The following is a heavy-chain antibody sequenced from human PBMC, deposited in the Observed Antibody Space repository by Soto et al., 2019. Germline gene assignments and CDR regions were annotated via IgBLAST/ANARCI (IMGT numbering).Heavy chain of an antibody. J-gene: IGHJ5*02. V-gene: IGHV1-69*13. CDR2: IIPIFGTA. D-gene: IGHD3-22*01. CDR3: AIVGYYDSSGHNWFDP. Sequence: SVKVSCKASGGTFSSYAISWVRQAPGQGLEWMGGIIPIFGTANYAQKFQGRVTITADESTSTAYMELSSLRSEDTAVYCCAIVGYYDSSGHNWFDPWGQGTLVTVSS. CDR1: GGTFSSYA.